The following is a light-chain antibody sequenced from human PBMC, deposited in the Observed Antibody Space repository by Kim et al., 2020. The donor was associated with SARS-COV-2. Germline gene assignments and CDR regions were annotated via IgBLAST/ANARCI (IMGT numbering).Light chain of an antibody. CDR2: GKN. CDR1: SLRSYY. J-gene: IGLJ2*01. CDR3: NSRDSSGNHLNVV. Sequence: GQTVRITCQGDSLRSYYASWYQQKPGQAPVLVIYGKNNRPSGIPDRFSGSSSGNTDSLTITGAQAEDEADYYCNSRDSSGNHLNVVFGGGTQLTVL. V-gene: IGLV3-19*01.